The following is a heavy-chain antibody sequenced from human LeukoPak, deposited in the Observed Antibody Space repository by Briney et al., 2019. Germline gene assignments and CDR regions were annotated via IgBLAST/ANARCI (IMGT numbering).Heavy chain of an antibody. J-gene: IGHJ4*02. Sequence: SETLSLTCTVSGGSISTTNYYWGWIRQSPGKGLEWFGCVYYSGSTNYNPSLKSRVTISVDTSKNQFSLKLSSVTAADTAVYYCARVAVAAREYFDYWGQGTLVTVSS. V-gene: IGHV4-39*07. D-gene: IGHD6-19*01. CDR3: ARVAVAAREYFDY. CDR1: GGSISTTNYY. CDR2: VYYSGST.